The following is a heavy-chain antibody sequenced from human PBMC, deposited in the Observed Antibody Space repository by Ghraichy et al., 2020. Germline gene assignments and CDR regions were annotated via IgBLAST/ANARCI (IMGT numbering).Heavy chain of an antibody. Sequence: ASVKVSCKASGYTFTSYGISWVRQAPGQGLEWMGWISAYNGNTNYAQKLQGRVTMTTDTSTNTAYMELRSLRSDDTAVYYCARDRLNHYASSGYYSLGFDYWGQGTLVTVSS. V-gene: IGHV1-18*01. D-gene: IGHD3-22*01. CDR3: ARDRLNHYASSGYYSLGFDY. J-gene: IGHJ4*02. CDR2: ISAYNGNT. CDR1: GYTFTSYG.